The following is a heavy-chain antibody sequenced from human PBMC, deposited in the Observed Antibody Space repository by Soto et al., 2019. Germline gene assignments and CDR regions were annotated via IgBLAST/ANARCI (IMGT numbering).Heavy chain of an antibody. Sequence: EVQLVESGGGLVQPGGSLRLSCAASGFTFSNYEMNWVRQAPGKGLEWVSYISSSDSTIYYADSVKGRFTISRDNAKILLYLQMNSLRAEDTAVYYCARGGTGYTMRCFDPWGQGTLVAVSS. CDR2: ISSSDSTI. D-gene: IGHD6-13*01. J-gene: IGHJ5*02. CDR1: GFTFSNYE. V-gene: IGHV3-48*03. CDR3: ARGGTGYTMRCFDP.